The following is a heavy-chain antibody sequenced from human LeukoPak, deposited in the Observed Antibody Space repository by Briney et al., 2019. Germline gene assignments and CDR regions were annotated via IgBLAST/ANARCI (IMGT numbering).Heavy chain of an antibody. CDR1: GGTFSSYA. D-gene: IGHD6-13*01. CDR2: IIPILGIA. CDR3: ASPQEGQQLVREGYYYYGMDV. Sequence: ASVKVSCKASGGTFSSYAISWVRQAPGQGLEWMGRIIPILGIANYAQKFQGRVTITADKSTSTAYMELSSLRSEDTAVYYCASPQEGQQLVREGYYYYGMDVWGQGTTVTVSS. V-gene: IGHV1-69*04. J-gene: IGHJ6*02.